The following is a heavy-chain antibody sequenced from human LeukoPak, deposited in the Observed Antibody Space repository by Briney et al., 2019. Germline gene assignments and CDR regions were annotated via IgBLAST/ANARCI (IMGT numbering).Heavy chain of an antibody. D-gene: IGHD4-17*01. Sequence: PGRSLRLSCAASGFTFSSYGMHWVRQAPGKGLEWVAVIWYDGSNKYYADSVRGRFTISRDNSKNTLYLQMNSLRAEDTAVYYCATGDYAPGYWGQGTLVTVSS. CDR1: GFTFSSYG. V-gene: IGHV3-33*01. CDR3: ATGDYAPGY. CDR2: IWYDGSNK. J-gene: IGHJ4*02.